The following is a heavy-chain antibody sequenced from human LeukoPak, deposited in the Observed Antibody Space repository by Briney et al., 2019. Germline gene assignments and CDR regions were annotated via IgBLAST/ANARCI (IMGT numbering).Heavy chain of an antibody. CDR1: GDSITSSSSY. CDR2: IYYSGST. V-gene: IGHV4-39*01. Sequence: PSGTLSLTCTVSGDSITSSSSYWGWIRQPPGKGLEWIGSIYYSGSTYYNPSLKSRVTISVDRSKNQFPLEVNSVTAADTAVYYCARSSGWTLDSWGQGTLVTVSS. J-gene: IGHJ4*02. D-gene: IGHD6-19*01. CDR3: ARSSGWTLDS.